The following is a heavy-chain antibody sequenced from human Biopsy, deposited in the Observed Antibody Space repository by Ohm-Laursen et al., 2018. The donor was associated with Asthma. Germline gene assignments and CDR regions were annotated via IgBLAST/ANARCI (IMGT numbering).Heavy chain of an antibody. J-gene: IGHJ6*02. CDR1: GYTFNSAG. V-gene: IGHV1-18*01. CDR2: ISVYNGNT. D-gene: IGHD3-10*01. CDR3: ARAVDYSHYYGIDV. Sequence: SVKVSCKTSGYTFNSAGITWVRQAPGQGLESMGWISVYNGNTKVAQKLQDRVTMISDTSTSTAYMELRSLRSDDTAVYFCARAVDYSHYYGIDVWGQGTTVTVS.